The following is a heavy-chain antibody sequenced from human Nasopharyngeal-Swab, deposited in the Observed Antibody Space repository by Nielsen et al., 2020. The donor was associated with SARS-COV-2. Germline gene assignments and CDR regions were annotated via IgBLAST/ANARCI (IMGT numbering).Heavy chain of an antibody. CDR3: ARGDGALTYFDY. V-gene: IGHV1-3*01. Sequence: ASVKVSCKASGYTFTSYAMHWVRQAPGQRLEWMGWINAGNGNTKYSQKFQGRVTITRDTSASTAYMELSSLRSEDTAVYYCARGDGALTYFDYWGQGTLVSVSS. J-gene: IGHJ4*02. CDR2: INAGNGNT. CDR1: GYTFTSYA. D-gene: IGHD4-17*01.